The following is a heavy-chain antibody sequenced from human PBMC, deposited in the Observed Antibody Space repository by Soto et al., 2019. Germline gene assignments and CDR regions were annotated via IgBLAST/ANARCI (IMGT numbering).Heavy chain of an antibody. CDR1: GYTFTSYD. V-gene: IGHV1-8*01. Sequence: ASVKVSCKASGYTFTSYDINWVRQATGQGLEWMGWMNPNSGNTGYAQKLQGRVTMTRNTSISTAYMELSSLRSEDTAVYYCARGNSYYYDSSDAFDIWGQGTMVTVSS. J-gene: IGHJ3*02. CDR2: MNPNSGNT. D-gene: IGHD3-22*01. CDR3: ARGNSYYYDSSDAFDI.